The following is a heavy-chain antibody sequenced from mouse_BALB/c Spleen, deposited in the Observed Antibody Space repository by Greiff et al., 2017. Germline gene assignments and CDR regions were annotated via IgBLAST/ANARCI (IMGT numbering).Heavy chain of an antibody. CDR1: GFTFSSYA. CDR3: ARRDGNLSYWYFDV. Sequence: EVHLVESGGGLVKPGGSLKLSCAASGFTFSSYAMSWVRQTPEKRLEWVATISSGGSYTYYPDSVKGRFTISRDNAKNTLYLQMSSLRSEDTAMYYCARRDGNLSYWYFDVWGAGTTVTVSA. J-gene: IGHJ1*01. CDR2: ISSGGSYT. D-gene: IGHD2-1*01. V-gene: IGHV5-9-3*01.